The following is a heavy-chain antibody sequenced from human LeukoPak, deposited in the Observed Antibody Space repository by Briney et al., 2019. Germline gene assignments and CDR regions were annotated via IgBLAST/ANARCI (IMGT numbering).Heavy chain of an antibody. V-gene: IGHV4-4*02. CDR2: IYHSGST. J-gene: IGHJ5*02. CDR1: GGSISSSNW. CDR3: ARVQSSAAEGWFDP. Sequence: SETLSLTCAVSGGSISSSNWWSWVRQPPGKGLEWIGYIYHSGSTYYNPSLKSRVTISVDRSKNQFSLKLSSVTAADTAVYYCARVQSSAAEGWFDPWGQGTLVTVSS. D-gene: IGHD6-19*01.